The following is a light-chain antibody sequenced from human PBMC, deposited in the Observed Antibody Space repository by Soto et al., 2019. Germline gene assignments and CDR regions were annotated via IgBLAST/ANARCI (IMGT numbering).Light chain of an antibody. Sequence: DIQMTQSPSSLSASVGDRVTITCRASQTIRSYLNWYQLRPGKAPKLLIYAASSLQSGVPSRFGGSGSATEYTLTITGLQPEDLATYYCQQTYSTPSFGPGTKVDIK. CDR3: QQTYSTPS. CDR1: QTIRSY. J-gene: IGKJ3*01. CDR2: AAS. V-gene: IGKV1-39*01.